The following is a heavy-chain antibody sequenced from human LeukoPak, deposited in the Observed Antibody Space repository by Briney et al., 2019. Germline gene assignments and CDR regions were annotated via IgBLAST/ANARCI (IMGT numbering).Heavy chain of an antibody. CDR1: GFTFSSYA. J-gene: IGHJ6*02. Sequence: GGPLRLSCAASGFTFSSYAMSWVRQAPGKGLEWVSAISGSGGSTYYADSVKGRFTISRDNSKNTLYLQMNSLRAEDTAVYYCAKDQSSSWYIPYGMDVWGQGTTVTVSS. CDR2: ISGSGGST. V-gene: IGHV3-23*01. CDR3: AKDQSSSWYIPYGMDV. D-gene: IGHD6-13*01.